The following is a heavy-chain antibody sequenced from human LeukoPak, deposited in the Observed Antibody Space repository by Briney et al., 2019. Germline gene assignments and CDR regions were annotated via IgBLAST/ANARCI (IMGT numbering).Heavy chain of an antibody. J-gene: IGHJ4*02. CDR1: GDAISTYY. CDR3: ARDKAHSYGYYFDP. Sequence: SQTLSLTCTVSGDAISTYYWNSIRLPPGKGLEWVGHIANGRADYNPSLKSRAIISVDTSKNQISLRLTSVTAADTAVYYCARDKAHSYGYYFDPWGPGTQVLVSS. V-gene: IGHV4-4*08. CDR2: IANGRA. D-gene: IGHD3-10*01.